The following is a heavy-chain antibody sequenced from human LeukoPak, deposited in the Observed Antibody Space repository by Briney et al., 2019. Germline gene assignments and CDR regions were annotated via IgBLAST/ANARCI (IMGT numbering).Heavy chain of an antibody. CDR3: TKESATGSRYSFDY. CDR1: GFTFSSHG. V-gene: IGHV3-30*18. Sequence: GASLRLSCAASGFTFSSHGIHWVRQAPGKGLEWVALVSSDGGTTYYADSVKGRFTISRDNSKNTLYLQMISLRGEDTVIYYCTKESATGSRYSFDYWGQGTLVTVSS. CDR2: VSSDGGTT. J-gene: IGHJ4*02. D-gene: IGHD2-15*01.